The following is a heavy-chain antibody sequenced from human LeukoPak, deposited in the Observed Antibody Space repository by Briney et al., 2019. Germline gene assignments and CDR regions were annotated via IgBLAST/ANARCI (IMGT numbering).Heavy chain of an antibody. CDR1: GFTFSSYA. D-gene: IGHD3-10*01. J-gene: IGHJ6*02. CDR2: ISYDGSNK. V-gene: IGHV3-30-3*01. CDR3: ARDGRGGYYYGPGVGMDV. Sequence: GGSLRLSCAASGFTFSSYAMHWVRQAPGKGLEWVAVISYDGSNKYYADSVKGRFTISRDNSKNTLYLQMNSLRAEDTAVYYCARDGRGGYYYGPGVGMDVWGQGTTVTVSS.